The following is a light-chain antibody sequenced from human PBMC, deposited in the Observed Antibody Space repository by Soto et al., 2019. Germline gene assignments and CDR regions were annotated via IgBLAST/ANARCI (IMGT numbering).Light chain of an antibody. Sequence: DIQMTQSPSTLSASVGDTVTIACRASQSISSWLAWYQQKPGKAPKLLIYKASSLESGVPSRFSGSGSGTEFTLTISSLQPDEFATYYCQQYNSYSRTFGQGTKVDIK. J-gene: IGKJ1*01. CDR3: QQYNSYSRT. CDR1: QSISSW. V-gene: IGKV1-5*03. CDR2: KAS.